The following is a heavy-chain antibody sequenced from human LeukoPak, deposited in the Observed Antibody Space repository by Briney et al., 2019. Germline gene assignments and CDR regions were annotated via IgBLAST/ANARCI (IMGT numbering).Heavy chain of an antibody. V-gene: IGHV3-7*01. Sequence: PGGSLRLSCAPSPLTFNDDYMSAVRQAPGKGLEWVANIKQDGSVTSYAGSVKGRFTISRDNAKNSVYLQMNSLRAEDTAVYYCARWVRNSSGSALDHWGQGTLVTVSS. CDR3: ARWVRNSSGSALDH. D-gene: IGHD3-22*01. J-gene: IGHJ5*02. CDR1: PLTFNDDY. CDR2: IKQDGSVT.